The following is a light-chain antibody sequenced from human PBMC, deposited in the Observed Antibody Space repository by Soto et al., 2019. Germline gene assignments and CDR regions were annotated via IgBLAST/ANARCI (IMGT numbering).Light chain of an antibody. CDR3: LDQSPWRPGN. J-gene: IGKJ4*01. CDR2: RAS. CDR1: QNINDN. V-gene: IGKV3-15*01. Sequence: SATLSCRASQNINDNLAWYQQKPGQAPRLFIFRASSRATGIPARFIGIASGTQLNIHICSLHSAAFPLYRSLDQSPWRPGNFAGGTRLDIK.